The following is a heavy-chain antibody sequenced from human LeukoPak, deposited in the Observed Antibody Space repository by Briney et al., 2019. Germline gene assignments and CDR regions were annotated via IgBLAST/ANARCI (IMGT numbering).Heavy chain of an antibody. J-gene: IGHJ4*02. D-gene: IGHD1-14*01. CDR2: IYYSGST. CDR1: GGSISSSSYY. Sequence: SETLSLTCTVSGGSISSSSYYWGWIRQPPGKGLEWIGSIYYSGSTYYNPSLKSRVTISVDTSKNQFSLKLSSVTAADTAVYYCARVGNLPLYYFDYWGQGTLVTVSS. V-gene: IGHV4-39*07. CDR3: ARVGNLPLYYFDY.